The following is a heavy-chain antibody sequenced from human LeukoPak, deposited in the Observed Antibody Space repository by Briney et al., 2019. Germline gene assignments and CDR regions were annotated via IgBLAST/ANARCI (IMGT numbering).Heavy chain of an antibody. J-gene: IGHJ4*02. CDR3: ARQSYSGSYFAECY. Sequence: PSETLSLTCTVSGGSISSYYWSWIRQPPGKGLEWIGYIYYSGSTNYNPSLKSRVTISVDTSKNQFSLKLSSVTAADTAVYYCARQSYSGSYFAECYWGQGTLVTVSS. CDR2: IYYSGST. CDR1: GGSISSYY. D-gene: IGHD1-26*01. V-gene: IGHV4-59*08.